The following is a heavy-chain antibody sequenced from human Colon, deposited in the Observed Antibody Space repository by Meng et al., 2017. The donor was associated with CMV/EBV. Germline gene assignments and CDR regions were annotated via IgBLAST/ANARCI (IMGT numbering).Heavy chain of an antibody. V-gene: IGHV3-11*01. CDR2: ISSGGSTI. D-gene: IGHD3-10*01. CDR1: EINISDYF. CDR3: AGYSGVADSADDF. J-gene: IGHJ4*02. Sequence: GESLKISCEASEINISDYFMSWIRQAPGKGLEWVSYISSGGSTIYYADSVKGRFTISRDNARNSVYLQMSSLRAEDTAVYYCAGYSGVADSADDFWGQGTLVTVSS.